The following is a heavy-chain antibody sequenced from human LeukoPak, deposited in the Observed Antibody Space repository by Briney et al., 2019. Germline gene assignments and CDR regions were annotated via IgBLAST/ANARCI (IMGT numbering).Heavy chain of an antibody. D-gene: IGHD3-22*01. CDR2: ISYDGSNK. CDR1: GFTFSSYA. V-gene: IGHV3-30*04. Sequence: GGSLRLSCAASGFTFSSYAIHWVRQAPGKGLEWVAVISYDGSNKYYADSVKGRFTISRDNSKNTLYLQMNSLRAEDTAVYYCARATGDSSGYYYFVGPLPPRYYFDYWGQGTLVTVSS. J-gene: IGHJ4*02. CDR3: ARATGDSSGYYYFVGPLPPRYYFDY.